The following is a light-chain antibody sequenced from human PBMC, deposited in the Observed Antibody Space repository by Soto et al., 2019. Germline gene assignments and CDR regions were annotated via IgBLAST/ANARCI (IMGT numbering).Light chain of an antibody. J-gene: IGKJ5*01. CDR2: GAS. CDR3: QQRYNWPIT. V-gene: IGKV3-15*01. Sequence: EVVMTQSPATLSVSPGERVTFSCRASQSVTTNLAWYQHKPGQSPRLLISGASTGASGIPPRFSGSGSGTEFTLTIDRLQSADFAVYYCQQRYNWPITFGQGTRLEIK. CDR1: QSVTTN.